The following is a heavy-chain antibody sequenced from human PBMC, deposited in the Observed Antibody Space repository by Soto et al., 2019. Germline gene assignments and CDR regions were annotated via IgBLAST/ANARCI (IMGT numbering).Heavy chain of an antibody. CDR1: GFSLSTSGVG. D-gene: IGHD3-9*01. J-gene: IGHJ4*02. CDR3: AHRRDILTGYYNVDFDY. V-gene: IGHV2-5*02. CDR2: IYWDDDK. Sequence: SGPTLVNPTQTLTLTCTFSGFSLSTSGVGVGWIRQPPGKALEWLALIYWDDDKRYSPSLKSRLTITKDTSKNQVVLTMTNMDPVDTATYYCAHRRDILTGYYNVDFDYWGQGTLVPVSS.